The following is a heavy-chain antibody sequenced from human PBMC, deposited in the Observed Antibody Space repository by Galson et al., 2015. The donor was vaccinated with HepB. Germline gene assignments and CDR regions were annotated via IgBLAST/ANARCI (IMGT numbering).Heavy chain of an antibody. CDR2: INSDGSST. CDR3: ARVAAIAAAGTRSNWFDP. D-gene: IGHD6-13*01. V-gene: IGHV3-74*01. J-gene: IGHJ5*02. Sequence: GLVWVSRINSDGSSTSYADSVKGRFTISRDNAKNTLYLQMNSLRAEDTAVYYCARVAAIAAAGTRSNWFDPWGQGSLVTVSS.